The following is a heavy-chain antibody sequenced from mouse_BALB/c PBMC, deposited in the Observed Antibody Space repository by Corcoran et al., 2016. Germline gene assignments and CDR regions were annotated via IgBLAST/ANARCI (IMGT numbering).Heavy chain of an antibody. J-gene: IGHJ1*01. CDR2: IDSANGTT. V-gene: IGHV14-3*02. CDR3: ANWDWYFDV. CDR1: GFNIKDTY. Sequence: EVQLQQSGAELVKPGASVKLSCTASGFNIKDTYMHWVKQKPEQGLELIGRIDSANGTTKYDTKFQGKATITADTSSNTAHRQLSSLTSEDTSVYYCANWDWYFDVWGEGTTVTVSS.